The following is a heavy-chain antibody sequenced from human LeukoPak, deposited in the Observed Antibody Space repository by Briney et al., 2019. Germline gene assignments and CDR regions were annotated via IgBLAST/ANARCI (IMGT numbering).Heavy chain of an antibody. V-gene: IGHV3-21*01. CDR2: ISSSSSYI. CDR1: CYSISSGYY. D-gene: IGHD1-26*01. CDR3: AKGREWELRGPFDY. J-gene: IGHJ4*02. Sequence: KASETLSLTCTVSCYSISSGYYWGWVRQAPGKGLEWVSSISSSSSYIYYADSVKGRFTISRDNAKNSLYLQMNSLRAEDTAVYYCAKGREWELRGPFDYWGQGTLVTVSS.